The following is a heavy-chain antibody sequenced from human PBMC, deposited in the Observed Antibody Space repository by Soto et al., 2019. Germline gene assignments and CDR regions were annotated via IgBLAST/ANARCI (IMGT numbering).Heavy chain of an antibody. J-gene: IGHJ3*02. CDR1: GDSLSSNSVA. D-gene: IGHD7-27*01. Sequence: SQTLSLTCVISGDSLSSNSVAWNWVRQSPSRGLEWLGRTYYRSKWFNDYAVSVKSRIAFNPDTSKNQFSLQLDSVTPEDTAVYYCARDLTGDTAFDIWGQGTLVTVSS. CDR3: ARDLTGDTAFDI. V-gene: IGHV6-1*01. CDR2: TYYRSKWFN.